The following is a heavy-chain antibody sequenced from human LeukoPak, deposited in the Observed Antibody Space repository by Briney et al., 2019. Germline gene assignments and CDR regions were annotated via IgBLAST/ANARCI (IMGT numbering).Heavy chain of an antibody. D-gene: IGHD3-10*01. CDR2: INHSGNT. J-gene: IGHJ6*03. Sequence: PSETLSLTCAVYGGSFSGYYWSWIRQPPGKGLEWIGEINHSGNTNYNPSLKSRVTISVDTSKNQFSLKLSSVTAADTAVYYCARDNFVLLWFGEYYYMDVWGKGTTVTISS. CDR1: GGSFSGYY. V-gene: IGHV4-34*01. CDR3: ARDNFVLLWFGEYYYMDV.